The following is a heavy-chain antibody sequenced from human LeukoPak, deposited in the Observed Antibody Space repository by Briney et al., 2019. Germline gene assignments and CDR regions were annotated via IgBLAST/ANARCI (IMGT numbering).Heavy chain of an antibody. D-gene: IGHD1-26*01. CDR3: ARGRRPWYSGSLMGWFDP. J-gene: IGHJ5*02. CDR1: GDSISTSSSY. Sequence: SETLSLTCTVSGDSISTSSSYWRWIRQPPGEGLKRIGSIYYSGSTYYNPSLKSRVTISVDTAKNQFSLKLSSVTAADTAVYYCARGRRPWYSGSLMGWFDPWGQGTLVTVSS. CDR2: IYYSGST. V-gene: IGHV4-39*07.